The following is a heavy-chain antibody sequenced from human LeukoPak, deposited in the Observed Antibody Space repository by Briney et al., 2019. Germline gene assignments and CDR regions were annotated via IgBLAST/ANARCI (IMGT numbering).Heavy chain of an antibody. J-gene: IGHJ6*02. CDR3: ARAGAVADPYYYYGMDV. Sequence: SETLSLTCSVSGGXISSYYWSWIRQPPGKGLEWIGYIYYSGSTNYNPSLKSRVTISVDTSKNQFSLKLSSVTAADTAMYYCARAGAVADPYYYYGMDVWGQGTTVTVSS. D-gene: IGHD6-19*01. V-gene: IGHV4-59*01. CDR1: GGXISSYY. CDR2: IYYSGST.